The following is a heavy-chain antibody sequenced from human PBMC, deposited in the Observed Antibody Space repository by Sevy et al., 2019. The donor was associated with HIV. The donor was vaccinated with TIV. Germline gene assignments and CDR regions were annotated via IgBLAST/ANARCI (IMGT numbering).Heavy chain of an antibody. CDR3: ARGGGYCSSTSSYGSLDY. J-gene: IGHJ4*02. Sequence: SETLSLTCTVSGGSISSYYWSWIRQPPGKGLEWIGYIYYSGSTNYNPSLKSRVTISVDTSKNQFSLKLSSVTAADTAVYYCARGGGYCSSTSSYGSLDYWGQGTLVTVSS. CDR1: GGSISSYY. D-gene: IGHD2-2*01. V-gene: IGHV4-59*01. CDR2: IYYSGST.